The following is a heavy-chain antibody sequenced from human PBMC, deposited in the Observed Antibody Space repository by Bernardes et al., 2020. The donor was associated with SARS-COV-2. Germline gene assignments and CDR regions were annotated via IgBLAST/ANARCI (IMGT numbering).Heavy chain of an antibody. CDR2: IYTSGST. D-gene: IGHD3-22*01. J-gene: IGHJ3*02. V-gene: IGHV4-4*07. CDR3: ARSAYYYDSSGYFPEAFDS. CDR1: GGSISSYY. Sequence: SETLSLTCTVSGGSISSYYWSWIRQPAGKGLEWIGRIYTSGSTNYNPSLKSRVTMSVDTSKNQFSLKLSSVTAADTAVYYCARSAYYYDSSGYFPEAFDSWGQGTMVTVSS.